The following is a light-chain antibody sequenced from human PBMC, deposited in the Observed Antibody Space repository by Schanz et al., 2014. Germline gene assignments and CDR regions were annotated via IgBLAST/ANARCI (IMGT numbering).Light chain of an antibody. J-gene: IGLJ2*01. CDR2: DVS. V-gene: IGLV2-14*03. CDR3: SSYAGSDNVI. CDR1: SSDVGGYNS. Sequence: QSVLTQPASVSGSPGQSIIISCTGTSSDVGGYNSVSWYQQHPGKAPHLIIYDVSHRPSGVSNRFSGSKSGNTASLTVSGLQAEDEADYYCSSYAGSDNVIFGGGTKLTVL.